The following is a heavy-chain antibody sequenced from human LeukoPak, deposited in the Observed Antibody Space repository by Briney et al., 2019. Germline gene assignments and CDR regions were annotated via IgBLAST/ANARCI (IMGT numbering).Heavy chain of an antibody. CDR3: ARGTKILRPDYYYGMDV. J-gene: IGHJ6*02. V-gene: IGHV4-59*08. D-gene: IGHD1-7*01. CDR2: IYYSGST. CDR1: GGSISSYY. Sequence: SETLSLTCTVSGGSISSYYWSWIRQPPGKGLEWIGYIYYSGSTNYNPSLKSRVTISVDTSKNQFSLKLSSVTAADTAVYYCARGTKILRPDYYYGMDVWGRGTTVTVSS.